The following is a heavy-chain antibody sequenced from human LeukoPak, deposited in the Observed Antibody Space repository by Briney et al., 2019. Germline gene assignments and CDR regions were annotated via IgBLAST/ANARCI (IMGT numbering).Heavy chain of an antibody. J-gene: IGHJ4*02. CDR3: GRDREGLAVDEV. CDR1: DGSISTGDYY. D-gene: IGHD6-19*01. V-gene: IGHV4-30-4*08. Sequence: SETLSLTCSVSDGSISTGDYYWTWIRQPPGQGLEWIGYIHYTGTTYYSPSLKSWITISVDTSNNQFSLKLTSVTAADTAVYYCGRDREGLAVDEVWGQGAPVTVSS. CDR2: IHYTGTT.